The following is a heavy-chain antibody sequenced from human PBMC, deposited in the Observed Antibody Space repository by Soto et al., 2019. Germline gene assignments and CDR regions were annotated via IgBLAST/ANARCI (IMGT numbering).Heavy chain of an antibody. D-gene: IGHD4-4*01. V-gene: IGHV4-4*02. Sequence: QVQLQESGPGLVKPSGTLSLTCAVSGGSISSSNWWSWVRQPPGKGLEWIGEICHSGSTNYYPSLTSRVTISVDKSKTQFSLKLSSVTAADTAVYYCARDPMTTVTPGGYYGMDVWGQGTTVTVS. J-gene: IGHJ6*02. CDR2: ICHSGST. CDR1: GGSISSSNW. CDR3: ARDPMTTVTPGGYYGMDV.